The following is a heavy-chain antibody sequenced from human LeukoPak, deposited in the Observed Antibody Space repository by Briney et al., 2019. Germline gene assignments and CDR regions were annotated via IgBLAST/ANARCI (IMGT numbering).Heavy chain of an antibody. Sequence: ASVKVSCKASGYTFTSYGISWVRQAPGQGLEWMGWISAYNGNTNYAQKLQGRVTMTTDTSTSTAYMELRSLRSDDTVVYYCARDPYGEGEPDYWGQGTLVTVSS. V-gene: IGHV1-18*04. J-gene: IGHJ4*02. CDR3: ARDPYGEGEPDY. CDR1: GYTFTSYG. CDR2: ISAYNGNT. D-gene: IGHD4-17*01.